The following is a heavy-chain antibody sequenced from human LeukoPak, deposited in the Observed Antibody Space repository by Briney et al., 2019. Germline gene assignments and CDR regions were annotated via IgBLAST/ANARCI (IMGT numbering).Heavy chain of an antibody. V-gene: IGHV3-30*03. CDR3: ARSVVTPSSWFDS. CDR1: GFTFSNYG. Sequence: PGGSLRLSCVASGFTFSNYGIHWVRQAPGKGLEWVASISWDGRNKRYADSVTGRFTISRDNSQNTLYLQMNSLRGEDTAIYYCARSVVTPSSWFDSWGQGTLVTVSS. J-gene: IGHJ5*01. CDR2: ISWDGRNK. D-gene: IGHD4-23*01.